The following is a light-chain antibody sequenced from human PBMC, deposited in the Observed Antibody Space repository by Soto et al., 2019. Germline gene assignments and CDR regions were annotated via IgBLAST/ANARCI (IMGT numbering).Light chain of an antibody. Sequence: ETVLTQSPATLSSSPGERVTLSCRASQSVTTYLAWYQHKPGQAPSLLIYGASKRATGIPDRFSGSGSGTDFTLTISRLEPEDFAVYCCQQYGSSPRTFGQGTKVDIK. CDR3: QQYGSSPRT. V-gene: IGKV3-20*01. CDR1: QSVTTY. J-gene: IGKJ1*01. CDR2: GAS.